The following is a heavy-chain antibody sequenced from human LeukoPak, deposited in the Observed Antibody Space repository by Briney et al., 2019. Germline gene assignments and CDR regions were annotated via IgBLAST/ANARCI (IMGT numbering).Heavy chain of an antibody. CDR1: GGSISSSSYY. Sequence: PSETLSLTCTVSGGSISSSSYYWGWIRQPPGKGLEWIGSIYYSGSTYYNPSLKSRVTISVDTSKNQFSLKLSSVTAADTAVYYCASGSALRWELLPFDYWGQGTPVTVSS. V-gene: IGHV4-39*07. J-gene: IGHJ4*02. D-gene: IGHD1-26*01. CDR2: IYYSGST. CDR3: ASGSALRWELLPFDY.